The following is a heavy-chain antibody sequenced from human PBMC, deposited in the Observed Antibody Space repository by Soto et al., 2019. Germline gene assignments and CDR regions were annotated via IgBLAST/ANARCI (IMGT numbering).Heavy chain of an antibody. CDR3: ARGINYDSSGLGY. D-gene: IGHD3-22*01. Sequence: SETLSLTCAVYGGSFSGYYWSWIRQPPGKGLEWIGEINHSGSTNYNPSLKSRVTISVDTSKNQFSLKLSSVTAADTAVYYCARGINYDSSGLGYWGQGTLVTVSS. CDR1: GGSFSGYY. J-gene: IGHJ4*02. V-gene: IGHV4-34*01. CDR2: INHSGST.